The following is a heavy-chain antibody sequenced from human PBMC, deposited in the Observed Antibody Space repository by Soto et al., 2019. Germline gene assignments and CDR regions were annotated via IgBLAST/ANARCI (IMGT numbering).Heavy chain of an antibody. V-gene: IGHV3-64D*08. CDR1: GFTFSSYA. Sequence: SLRLSCSASGFTFSSYAMHWVRQAPGKGLEYVSAISSNGGSTYYADSVKGRFTISRDNSKNTLYLQMSSLRAEDTAVYYCVAEFHYDILTGYWYYFDYWGQGTLVTVSS. CDR2: ISSNGGST. D-gene: IGHD3-9*01. J-gene: IGHJ4*02. CDR3: VAEFHYDILTGYWYYFDY.